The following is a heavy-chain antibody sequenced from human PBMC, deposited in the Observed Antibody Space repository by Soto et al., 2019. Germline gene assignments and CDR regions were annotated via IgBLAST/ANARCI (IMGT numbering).Heavy chain of an antibody. CDR3: AKDVRASGSHYTRFGY. CDR2: IYSTGTT. D-gene: IGHD3-10*01. V-gene: IGHV3-53*01. CDR1: GFTVGNNY. Sequence: EVQLVESGGGLIQPGGSLKLSCTASGFTVGNNYMSWVRQAPGKGLEWVSLIYSTGTTKYADSVKGRFTVSRVNAKTTLYLQMNSLTAEDTAVYYCAKDVRASGSHYTRFGYWGQGTLVTVSS. J-gene: IGHJ4*02.